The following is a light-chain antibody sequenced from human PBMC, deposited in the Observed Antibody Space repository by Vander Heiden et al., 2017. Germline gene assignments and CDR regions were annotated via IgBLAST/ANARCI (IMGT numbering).Light chain of an antibody. CDR3: QQYYTNPPT. CDR1: QSGLYTSKNKNC. J-gene: IGKJ3*01. V-gene: IGKV4-1*01. CDR2: WAS. Sequence: DIVMTQSPASLTVSLGERATINCKSSQSGLYTSKNKNCVAWDQQRPGQPPKLLNYWASTRESGVPGRYSGSGAGKDFPPTISMLEDEDVAIYYRQQYYTNPPTFGRGTKVEIK.